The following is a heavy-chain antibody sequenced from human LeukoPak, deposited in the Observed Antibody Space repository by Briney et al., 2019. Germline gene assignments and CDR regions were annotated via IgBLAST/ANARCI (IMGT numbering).Heavy chain of an antibody. CDR1: DGSINSYY. CDR3: ARGRSNYYGMDV. D-gene: IGHD1-26*01. V-gene: IGHV4-59*01. Sequence: SETLSLTCSVSDGSINSYYWNWIRRPPGKGLEWIRYIYYNGNTNYSPSLKSRVTMSVDTSKNLFSLKVSSVTAADTAVYYCARGRSNYYGMDVWGQGTTVTVSS. J-gene: IGHJ6*02. CDR2: IYYNGNT.